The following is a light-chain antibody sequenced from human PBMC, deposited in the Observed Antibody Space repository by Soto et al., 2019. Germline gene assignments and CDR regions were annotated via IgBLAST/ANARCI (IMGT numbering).Light chain of an antibody. CDR2: GAS. CDR3: QQYDNWPPYT. V-gene: IGKV3-15*01. J-gene: IGKJ2*01. Sequence: DIVMTQSPATLSVSPGEGATLSCRASQSVSSNLAWYQQKPGQAPRLLIYGASTRATGIPARFSGSGSGTEFNLTISSLQSEDSAIFYCQQYDNWPPYTFGQGTKLEIK. CDR1: QSVSSN.